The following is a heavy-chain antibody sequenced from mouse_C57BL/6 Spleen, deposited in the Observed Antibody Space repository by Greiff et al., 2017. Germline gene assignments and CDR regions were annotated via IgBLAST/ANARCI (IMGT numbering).Heavy chain of an antibody. J-gene: IGHJ2*01. CDR1: GYTFTSYG. CDR2: IYPRSGNT. CDR3: AREEAYYSNYFDY. V-gene: IGHV1-81*01. D-gene: IGHD2-5*01. Sequence: VQLQQSGAELARPGASVKLSCKASGYTFTSYGISWVKQRTGQGLEWIGEIYPRSGNTYYNEKFKGKATLTADKSSSTAYMELRSLTSEDSAVYFCAREEAYYSNYFDYWGQGTTLTVSS.